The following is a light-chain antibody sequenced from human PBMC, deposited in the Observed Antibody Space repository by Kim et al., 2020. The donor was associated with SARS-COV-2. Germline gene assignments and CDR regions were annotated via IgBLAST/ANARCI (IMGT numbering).Light chain of an antibody. V-gene: IGLV1-40*01. CDR2: GNS. Sequence: TISCAGSTSNIGAGYDVHWYQQLPGTAPKLLIYGNSNRPSGVPDRFSGSKSGTSASLAITGLQAEDEADYYCQSYDSSLSGPWVFGGGTQLTVL. CDR3: QSYDSSLSGPWV. J-gene: IGLJ7*01. CDR1: TSNIGAGYD.